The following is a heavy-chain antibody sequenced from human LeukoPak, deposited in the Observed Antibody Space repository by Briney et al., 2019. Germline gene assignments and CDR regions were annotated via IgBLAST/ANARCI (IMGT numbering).Heavy chain of an antibody. J-gene: IGHJ5*02. Sequence: SQTLSLTCTVSGGSISSGDYYWSWIRQPPGKGLEWIGYIYYSGSTYYNPSLKSRVTISVDTSKNQFSLKLSSVTAADTAVYYCARDRYGPKGWFDPWGQGTLVTVSS. V-gene: IGHV4-30-4*08. CDR3: ARDRYGPKGWFDP. D-gene: IGHD3-9*01. CDR2: IYYSGST. CDR1: GGSISSGDYY.